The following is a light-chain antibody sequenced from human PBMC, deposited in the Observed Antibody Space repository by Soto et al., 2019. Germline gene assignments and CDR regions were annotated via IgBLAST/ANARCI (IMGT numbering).Light chain of an antibody. V-gene: IGLV2-23*02. J-gene: IGLJ1*01. Sequence: QSALTQPASVSGSPGQSITISCTGTSNDVGSYDLVSWYQQHPGKAPKLMIYEVSKRPSGVSNRFSGSKSGNTASLTISGLQAEDEADYYCCSNAGSGSYVFGTGTKLTV. CDR1: SNDVGSYDL. CDR3: CSNAGSGSYV. CDR2: EVS.